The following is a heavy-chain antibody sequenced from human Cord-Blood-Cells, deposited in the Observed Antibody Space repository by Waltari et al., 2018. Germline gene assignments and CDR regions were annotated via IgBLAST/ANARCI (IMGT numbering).Heavy chain of an antibody. CDR3: ARGRNYDFWSGYYAFDI. D-gene: IGHD3-3*01. V-gene: IGHV4-34*01. J-gene: IGHJ3*02. Sequence: QVQLQQWGAGLLKPSETLSLTCAVYGGSFSGYYWRWIRQHPGKGLEWIGEINHSGSTNYNPSLKSRVTISVDTSKNQFSLKLSSVTAADTAVYYCARGRNYDFWSGYYAFDIWGQGTMVTVSS. CDR2: INHSGST. CDR1: GGSFSGYY.